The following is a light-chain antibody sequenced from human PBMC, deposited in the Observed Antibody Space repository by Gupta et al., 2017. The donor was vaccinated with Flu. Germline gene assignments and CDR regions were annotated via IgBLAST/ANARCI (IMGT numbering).Light chain of an antibody. V-gene: IGLV1-44*01. CDR3: AAWDDSLNGFYV. CDR1: SSNIGSNT. CDR2: SNN. J-gene: IGLJ1*01. Sequence: QSVVPQPPSASGTPGQRVTISCSGISSNIGSNTVNWYQQLPGTAPKVLIYSNNQRPSGVPDRFSGSKSGTSASLAISGLRSEDEADYYCAAWDDSLNGFYVFGTGTKVTVL.